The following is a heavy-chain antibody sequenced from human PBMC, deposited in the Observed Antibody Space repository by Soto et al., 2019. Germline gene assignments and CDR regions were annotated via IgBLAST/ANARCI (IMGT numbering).Heavy chain of an antibody. Sequence: QVQLQQWGAGLLKPSETLSLTCAVYGGSFSGYYWSWIRQPPGKGLEWIGEINHSGSTNYNPSLKSRVTISEDTAKNQFSLKLSSVTAANTAVYYCARVPFAHNKNNHYYYYYGMDVWGQGTTVTVSS. CDR2: INHSGST. CDR3: ARVPFAHNKNNHYYYYYGMDV. J-gene: IGHJ6*02. V-gene: IGHV4-34*01. CDR1: GGSFSGYY. D-gene: IGHD1-20*01.